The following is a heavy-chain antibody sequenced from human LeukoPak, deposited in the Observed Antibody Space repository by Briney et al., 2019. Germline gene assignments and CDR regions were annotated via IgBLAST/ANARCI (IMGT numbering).Heavy chain of an antibody. Sequence: PGGSLRLSCAASGFTFNSYGMHWVRQAPGKGLEWVAFIQYAGSDKYYADSVKGRFTISRDNSKNTLYLQMNSLRAEDTAVYYCARDLGAAHFDYWGQGTLVTVSS. J-gene: IGHJ4*02. CDR3: ARDLGAAHFDY. D-gene: IGHD6-6*01. CDR1: GFTFNSYG. V-gene: IGHV3-30*02. CDR2: IQYAGSDK.